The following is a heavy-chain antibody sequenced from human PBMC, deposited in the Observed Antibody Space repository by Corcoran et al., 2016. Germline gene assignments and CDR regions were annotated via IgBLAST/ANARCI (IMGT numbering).Heavy chain of an antibody. CDR2: IKQDGSEK. Sequence: EVQLVESGGGLVQPGGYLRRSCAASGFTFSSYWMSWVRQAPGKGLEWVANIKQDGSEKYYVDSVKGRFTISRDNAKNSLYLQMNSLRAEYESVYYCAREGLGVDYLNWFDPWGQGTLVTVSS. CDR3: AREGLGVDYLNWFDP. CDR1: GFTFSSYW. J-gene: IGHJ5*02. V-gene: IGHV3-7*01. D-gene: IGHD4-17*01.